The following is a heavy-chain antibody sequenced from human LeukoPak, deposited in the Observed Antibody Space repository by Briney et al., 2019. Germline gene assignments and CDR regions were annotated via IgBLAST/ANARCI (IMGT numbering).Heavy chain of an antibody. D-gene: IGHD3-22*01. CDR1: GYTFTGYY. CDR3: ASFHEGDNSGSYSNY. Sequence: ASVKVSSKASGYTFTGYYIHWVRQAPGQGLEWMGRINPNNGGTNYAQKFQGRVTMTRDTSISTAYMELSGLSSDDTAVYYCASFHEGDNSGSYSNYWGQGTLVTVSA. CDR2: INPNNGGT. V-gene: IGHV1-2*06. J-gene: IGHJ4*02.